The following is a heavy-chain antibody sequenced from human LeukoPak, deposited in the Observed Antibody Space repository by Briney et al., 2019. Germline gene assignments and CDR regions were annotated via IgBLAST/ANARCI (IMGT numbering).Heavy chain of an antibody. Sequence: GGSLRLSCAASGFTFSSYAMSWVRQAPGKGLEWVSAISGSGGSTYYADSVKGRFTISRDNSKNTLYLQMNSLRAEDTAVYYCAREYCSSTSCLYYFDYWGQGTLVTVSS. D-gene: IGHD2-2*01. CDR3: AREYCSSTSCLYYFDY. CDR2: ISGSGGST. CDR1: GFTFSSYA. V-gene: IGHV3-23*01. J-gene: IGHJ4*02.